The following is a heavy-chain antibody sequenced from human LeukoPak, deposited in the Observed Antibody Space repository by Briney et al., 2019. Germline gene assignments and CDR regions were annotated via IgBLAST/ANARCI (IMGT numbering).Heavy chain of an antibody. CDR2: IYTSGST. CDR1: GGSISSGSYY. D-gene: IGHD1-26*01. J-gene: IGHJ4*02. Sequence: SETLSLTCTVSGGSISSGSYYWSWIRQPAGKGLEWIGRIYTSGSTNYNPSLKSRVTISVDTSKNQFSLNLSSVTAADTAVYYCARRVGAKVIRFDYWGQGTLVTVSS. V-gene: IGHV4-61*02. CDR3: ARRVGAKVIRFDY.